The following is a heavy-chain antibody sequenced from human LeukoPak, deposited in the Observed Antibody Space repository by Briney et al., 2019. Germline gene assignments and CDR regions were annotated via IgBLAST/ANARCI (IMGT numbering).Heavy chain of an antibody. CDR2: MNPNSGNT. J-gene: IGHJ5*02. D-gene: IGHD3-3*01. CDR3: ARDNDFWSGALGFDP. V-gene: IGHV1-8*01. CDR1: GYTFTSYD. Sequence: GASVKVSCKASGYTFTSYDINWVRQATGQGLEWMGWMNPNSGNTGYAQKFQGRVTMTRNTSISTAYMELSSLRSEDTAVYYCARDNDFWSGALGFDPWGQGTLVIVSS.